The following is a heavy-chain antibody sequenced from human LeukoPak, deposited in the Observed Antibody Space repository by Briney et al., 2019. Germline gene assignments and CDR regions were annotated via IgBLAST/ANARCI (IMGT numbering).Heavy chain of an antibody. V-gene: IGHV3-48*04. Sequence: GGSLRLSCAASGFTFSDYILDWVRQAPGKGLEWVSYISSSSSTIYYADSVKGRFTISRDNAKNSLYLQMNSLRAEDTAVYYCACSSPYYYYYYMDVWGKGTTVTVSS. CDR2: ISSSSSTI. CDR1: GFTFSDYI. CDR3: ACSSPYYYYYYMDV. J-gene: IGHJ6*03. D-gene: IGHD6-6*01.